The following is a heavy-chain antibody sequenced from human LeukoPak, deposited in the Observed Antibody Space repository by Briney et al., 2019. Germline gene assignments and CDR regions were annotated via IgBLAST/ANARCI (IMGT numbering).Heavy chain of an antibody. V-gene: IGHV3-23*01. Sequence: PGGSLRLSCSASGFTFSIYSMSWVRQAPGKGLEWVSSITGSGGSTYSADSVKGRFTISRDNSKSTLFLQMNSLRSEDTAVYYCAKGGPQAIYCSSITCAFDIWGQGTMVAVSS. J-gene: IGHJ3*02. D-gene: IGHD2-2*01. CDR3: AKGGPQAIYCSSITCAFDI. CDR2: ITGSGGST. CDR1: GFTFSIYS.